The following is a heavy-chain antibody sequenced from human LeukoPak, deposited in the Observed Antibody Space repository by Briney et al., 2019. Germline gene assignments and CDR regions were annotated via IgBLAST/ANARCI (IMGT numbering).Heavy chain of an antibody. V-gene: IGHV3-33*01. Sequence: GRSLRLSCAASGFTFSSYGMQWVRQAPGKGLEWVAVIWYDGSNKYYADSVKGRFTISRDNSKNTLYLQMNSLRAEDTAVYYCAREGGGIVVVPAARPLTDYYYYGMDVWGQGTTVTVSS. J-gene: IGHJ6*02. CDR3: AREGGGIVVVPAARPLTDYYYYGMDV. D-gene: IGHD2-2*02. CDR1: GFTFSSYG. CDR2: IWYDGSNK.